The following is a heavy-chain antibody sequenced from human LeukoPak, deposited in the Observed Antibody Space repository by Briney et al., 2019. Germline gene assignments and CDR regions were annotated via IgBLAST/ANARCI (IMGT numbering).Heavy chain of an antibody. V-gene: IGHV3-74*01. Sequence: GGSLRLSCAASGFTFSSYWMHWVRQAPGKGLVWVSRINSDGSSTSYADSVKGRFTISRDNAKNTLYLQMNSLRAEDTAVYYCARDPPTDYYGGKEVGDYWGQGTLVTVSS. CDR2: INSDGSST. CDR1: GFTFSSYW. J-gene: IGHJ4*02. CDR3: ARDPPTDYYGGKEVGDY. D-gene: IGHD4-23*01.